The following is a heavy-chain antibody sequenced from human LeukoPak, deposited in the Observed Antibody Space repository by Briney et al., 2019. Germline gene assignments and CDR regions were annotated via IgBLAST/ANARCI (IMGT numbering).Heavy chain of an antibody. D-gene: IGHD6-19*01. J-gene: IGHJ4*02. CDR3: VRERSGWLFDY. CDR1: GFTFSSYW. Sequence: GGSLRLSCAASGFTFSSYWMSWVRQAPGKGLEWVANIKQDGSEKYYVDSVKGRFTISRDNAKNSLYLQMNSLRAEDTAVYYCVRERSGWLFDYWGQGTLVTVSS. V-gene: IGHV3-7*01. CDR2: IKQDGSEK.